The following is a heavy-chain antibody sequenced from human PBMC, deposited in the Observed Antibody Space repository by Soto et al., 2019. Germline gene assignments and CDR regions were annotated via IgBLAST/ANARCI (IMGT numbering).Heavy chain of an antibody. CDR1: GYTFTGYY. Sequence: SVKAFCKASGYTFTGYYMYWVRQAPGQGLEWMRWIHPNSGVTNYAQNWQGRVTMTRDTSISTAYMELSRLRSDDTAVYYCAGSFWSVYYSLVGYYYYYGMDVWGQGTTVTVSS. J-gene: IGHJ6*02. CDR2: IHPNSGVT. V-gene: IGHV1-2*02. D-gene: IGHD3-3*01. CDR3: AGSFWSVYYSLVGYYYYYGMDV.